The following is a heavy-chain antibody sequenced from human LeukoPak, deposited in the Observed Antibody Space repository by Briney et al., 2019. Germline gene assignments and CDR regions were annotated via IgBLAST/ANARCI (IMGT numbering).Heavy chain of an antibody. CDR3: ARDLERGSYFGY. D-gene: IGHD1-26*01. CDR1: GFTFSSYS. CDR2: ISSSSSYI. V-gene: IGHV3-21*01. J-gene: IGHJ4*02. Sequence: GGSLRLSCAASGFTFSSYSMNWVRQAPGKGLEWVSSISSSSSYIYYADSVKGRFTISRDNAKNSLYLQMNSLRAEDTAVYYCARDLERGSYFGYWGQGTPVTVSS.